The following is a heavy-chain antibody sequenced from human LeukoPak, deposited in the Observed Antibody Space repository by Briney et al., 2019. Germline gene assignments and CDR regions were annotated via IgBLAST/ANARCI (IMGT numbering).Heavy chain of an antibody. J-gene: IGHJ4*02. CDR3: AMSSSSDY. CDR1: GGSISSSSYY. Sequence: PSETLSLTCTVSGGSISSSSYYWGWIRQPPGKGLEWIGSIYYSGSTYYNPSLKSRVTISVDTSKNQFSLKLSSVTAADTAVYYCAMSSSSDYWGQGTLVTVSS. V-gene: IGHV4-39*01. CDR2: IYYSGST. D-gene: IGHD6-6*01.